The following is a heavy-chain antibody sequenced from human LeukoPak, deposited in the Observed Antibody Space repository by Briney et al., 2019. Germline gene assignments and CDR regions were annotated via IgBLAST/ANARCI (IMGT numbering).Heavy chain of an antibody. Sequence: ASVKVSCKASGYTFTSYYMHWVRQAPGQGLEWMGIINPSGGSTSYAQKSQGRVTMTRDTSTSTVYMELSSLRSEDTAVYYCARTGSKTAFRRYNWFDPWGQETLVTVSS. D-gene: IGHD4-11*01. CDR3: ARTGSKTAFRRYNWFDP. J-gene: IGHJ5*02. CDR2: INPSGGST. V-gene: IGHV1-46*01. CDR1: GYTFTSYY.